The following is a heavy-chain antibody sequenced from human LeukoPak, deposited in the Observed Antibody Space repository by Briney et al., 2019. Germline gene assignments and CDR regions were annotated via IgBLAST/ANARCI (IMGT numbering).Heavy chain of an antibody. D-gene: IGHD3-10*01. CDR2: IYYSGST. Sequence: SETLSLTCTVSGGSISSSSYYWGRLPQPPGKGLEWIGSIYYSGSTYYNPSLKSRVTISVDTSKNQFSLKLSSVTAADTAVYYCARVYGSGSYNFDYWGQGTLVTVSS. CDR3: ARVYGSGSYNFDY. CDR1: GGSISSSSYY. V-gene: IGHV4-39*07. J-gene: IGHJ4*02.